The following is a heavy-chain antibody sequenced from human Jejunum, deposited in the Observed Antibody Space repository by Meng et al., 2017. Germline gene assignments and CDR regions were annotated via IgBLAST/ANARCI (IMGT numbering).Heavy chain of an antibody. CDR2: IYSGGST. J-gene: IGHJ4*02. V-gene: IGHV3-66*02. CDR3: ARDWGPNYYGSGGYDY. CDR1: GVIVSNNF. Sequence: GESLKISCAASGVIVSNNFMSWVRQAPGKGLEWVSVIYSGGSTYYADSVKGRFTISRDNSKNTLYLQMNSLRAEDTAVYYCARDWGPNYYGSGGYDYWGQGTLVTGAS. D-gene: IGHD3-10*01.